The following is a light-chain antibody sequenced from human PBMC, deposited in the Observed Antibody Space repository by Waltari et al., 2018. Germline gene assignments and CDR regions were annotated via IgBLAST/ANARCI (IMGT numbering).Light chain of an antibody. V-gene: IGLV2-14*01. CDR3: SSYTSSSLGV. CDR2: AVT. J-gene: IGLJ1*01. Sequence: QSALTQPASVSGSPGQSITISCTGTSSDVGGYNYVSWYQQHPGKAPKLMIYAVTNRPSGVSNRVSGSKSGNTASLPISGLQAEDEADYYCSSYTSSSLGVFGTGTKVTVL. CDR1: SSDVGGYNY.